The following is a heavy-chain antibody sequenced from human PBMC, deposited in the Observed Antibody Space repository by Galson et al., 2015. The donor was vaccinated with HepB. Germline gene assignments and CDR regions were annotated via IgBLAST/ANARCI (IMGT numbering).Heavy chain of an antibody. D-gene: IGHD1-26*01. CDR2: ISSSSSTI. J-gene: IGHJ6*02. V-gene: IGHV3-48*02. Sequence: SLRLSCAASGFTFSSYSMNWVRQAPGKGLERVSYISSSSSTIYYADSVKGRFTISRDNAKNSLYLQMNSLRDEDTAVYYCGRDDSGSYYFYYYGMDVWGQGTTVTVSS. CDR3: GRDDSGSYYFYYYGMDV. CDR1: GFTFSSYS.